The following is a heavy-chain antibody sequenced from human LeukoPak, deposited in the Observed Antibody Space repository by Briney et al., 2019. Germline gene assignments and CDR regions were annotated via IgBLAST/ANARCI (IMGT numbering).Heavy chain of an antibody. D-gene: IGHD6-13*01. V-gene: IGHV3-7*01. CDR3: ARVVAAAYFDY. J-gene: IGHJ4*02. Sequence: GGSLRLSCAASGFTFSSYWMSWVRQAPGKGLEWAANIKQDGSEKYYVDSVKGRFTISRDNAKNSLYLQMNSLRAEDTAVYYCARVVAAAYFDYWGQGTLVTVS. CDR1: GFTFSSYW. CDR2: IKQDGSEK.